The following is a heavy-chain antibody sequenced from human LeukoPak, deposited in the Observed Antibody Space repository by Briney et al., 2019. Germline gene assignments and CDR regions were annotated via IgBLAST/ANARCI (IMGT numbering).Heavy chain of an antibody. D-gene: IGHD3-10*01. CDR1: GYTFTDNY. J-gene: IGHJ4*02. Sequence: GASVKVSCKAFGYTFTDNYVIWVRQAPGQGPEWVGWIDPNNGATYYAQQFQGRVTMARGTSSTTVYMELDSLTSDDTAVYYCARDLKDDGFGAEGSLDFWGQGTLVTVSS. CDR2: IDPNNGAT. CDR3: ARDLKDDGFGAEGSLDF. V-gene: IGHV1-2*02.